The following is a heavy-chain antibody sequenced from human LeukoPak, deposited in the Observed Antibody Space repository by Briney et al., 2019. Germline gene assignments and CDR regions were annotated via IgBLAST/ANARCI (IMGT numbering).Heavy chain of an antibody. D-gene: IGHD3-22*01. J-gene: IGHJ6*03. V-gene: IGHV4-34*01. CDR3: ARDLSHYYDSSGPAGYMDV. Sequence: SETLSLTCAVYGGSFSGYYWSWIRQPPGKGPEWIGEINHSGSTNYNPSLKSRVTISVDTSKNQFSLKLSSVTAADTAVYYCARDLSHYYDSSGPAGYMDVWGKGTTVTVSS. CDR1: GGSFSGYY. CDR2: INHSGST.